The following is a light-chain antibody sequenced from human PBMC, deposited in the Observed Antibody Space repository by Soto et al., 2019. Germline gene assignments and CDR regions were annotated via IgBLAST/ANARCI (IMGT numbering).Light chain of an antibody. J-gene: IGKJ1*01. CDR2: DAS. V-gene: IGKV1-5*01. CDR1: QNIKTW. CDR3: QQYNSYSPL. Sequence: DIHMTQSPSTLSASVGDTVTLTCRASQNIKTWLAWHQQKPGKAPKLLIFDASTLESGVPSRFSGSGSGTDFTLTINSLQPDDFATYYCQQYNSYSPLFGQGTKVEIK.